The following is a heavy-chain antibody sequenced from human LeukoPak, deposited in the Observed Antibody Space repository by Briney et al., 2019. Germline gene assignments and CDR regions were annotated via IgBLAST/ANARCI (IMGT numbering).Heavy chain of an antibody. CDR1: GFTVSWYG. D-gene: IGHD2-15*01. CDR3: AEESGVYCSGGSCYLDH. V-gene: IGHV3-30*18. J-gene: IGHJ4*02. CDR2: MSHDGSNK. Sequence: GGSLRLSCAASGFTVSWYGMHWVRQAPGKGLEWVAVMSHDGSNKYYADSLKGRFTISRDNSKNTLYLQMNSLRAEDTAVYYCAEESGVYCSGGSCYLDHWGQGTLVTVSS.